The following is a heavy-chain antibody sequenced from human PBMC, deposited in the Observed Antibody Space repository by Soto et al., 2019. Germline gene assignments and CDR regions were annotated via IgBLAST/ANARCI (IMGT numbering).Heavy chain of an antibody. J-gene: IGHJ4*02. CDR2: INPSGDDI. D-gene: IGHD3-16*01. CDR1: GYISIKYC. CDR3: VSDATATYTEFNY. Sequence: QVQLVQSGAEVKKPGASVQVSCKASGYISIKYCMYWVRQAPGQGLERMGRINPSGDDITYAQKFGVRLTMTRQTSTSTVYMDRSSLRSDDTAEYYWVSDATATYTEFNYWAQGTLVIVSS. V-gene: IGHV1-46*01.